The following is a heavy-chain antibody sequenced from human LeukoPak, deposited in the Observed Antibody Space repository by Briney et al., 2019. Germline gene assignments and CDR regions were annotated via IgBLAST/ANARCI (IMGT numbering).Heavy chain of an antibody. V-gene: IGHV3-30*18. D-gene: IGHD6-19*01. Sequence: GGSLRLSCAASGFTFSSYGMHWVRQAPGKGLEWVAVISYDGSNKYYADSVKGRFTISRDNSKNTLFLQMNSLRAEDTAVYFCAKIRGSGWYLYYWRQRALVTVSS. CDR1: GFTFSSYG. CDR3: AKIRGSGWYLYY. J-gene: IGHJ4*02. CDR2: ISYDGSNK.